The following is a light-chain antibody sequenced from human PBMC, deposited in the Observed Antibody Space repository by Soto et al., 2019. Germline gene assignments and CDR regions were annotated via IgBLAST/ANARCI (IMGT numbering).Light chain of an antibody. CDR3: SSYTSSSTRV. J-gene: IGLJ2*01. V-gene: IGLV2-14*01. CDR1: SSDVGGYNY. Sequence: QSALTQPASVSGSPGQSITISCTGTSSDVGGYNYVSWYQQNPGKAPKLMIYEVSKRPSGVSNRFSGSKSGNTASLTISGLQAEDEADYYCSSYTSSSTRVFGGGTKVTVL. CDR2: EVS.